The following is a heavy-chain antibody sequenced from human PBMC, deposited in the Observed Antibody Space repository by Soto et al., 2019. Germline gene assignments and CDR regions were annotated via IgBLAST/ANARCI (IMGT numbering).Heavy chain of an antibody. V-gene: IGHV3-33*01. CDR2: IWYDGSNK. Sequence: GGSLRLSCAASGFTFSSYGMHWVRQAPGKGLEWVAVIWYDGSNKYYADSVKGRFTISRDNSKNTLYLQMNSLRAEDTAVYYCARGIAAAGIDYWGQGTLVTVSS. D-gene: IGHD6-13*01. J-gene: IGHJ4*02. CDR1: GFTFSSYG. CDR3: ARGIAAAGIDY.